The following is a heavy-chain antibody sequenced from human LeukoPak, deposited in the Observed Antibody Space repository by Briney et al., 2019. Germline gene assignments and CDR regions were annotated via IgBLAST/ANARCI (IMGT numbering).Heavy chain of an antibody. CDR2: INSDGTKT. CDR1: GFTFRSYE. J-gene: IGHJ4*02. V-gene: IGHV3-74*01. CDR3: ASLDPFDY. Sequence: GGSLRLSCAASGFTFRSYEMHWVRLTPGKGLTWVSRINSDGTKTDYADSVKGRFTISRDNGKNTLYLQMNSLRAEDTAIYYCASLDPFDYWGQGTLVTVSS.